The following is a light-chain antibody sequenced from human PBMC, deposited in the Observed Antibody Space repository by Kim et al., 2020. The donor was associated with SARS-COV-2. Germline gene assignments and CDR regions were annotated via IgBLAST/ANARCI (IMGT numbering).Light chain of an antibody. J-gene: IGKJ1*01. CDR2: AAS. V-gene: IGKV1-27*01. Sequence: RASQVMSNYLFWYQQTPGKVPKVLIYAASPLQSGVPSRCGGSGAGTEFTLTISSLQPEDAATYYCQKYSTAPWTFGQGTKVDIK. CDR3: QKYSTAPWT. CDR1: QVMSNY.